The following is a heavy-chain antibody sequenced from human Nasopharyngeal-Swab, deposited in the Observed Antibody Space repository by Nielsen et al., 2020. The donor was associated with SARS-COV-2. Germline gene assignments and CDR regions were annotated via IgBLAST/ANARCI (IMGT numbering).Heavy chain of an antibody. CDR3: ARYFPRPLDFWNHLSVSHLLYYYGMGV. V-gene: IGHV3-74*01. CDR1: GFTFSSYW. Sequence: GGSLRLSCAASGFTFSSYWMHWVRQAPGKGLVWVSRINSDGSSTSYADSVKGRFTISRDNAKNTLYLQMNSLRAEDTAVYYCARYFPRPLDFWNHLSVSHLLYYYGMGVWGQGTTVTVSS. D-gene: IGHD3-3*01. CDR2: INSDGSST. J-gene: IGHJ6*02.